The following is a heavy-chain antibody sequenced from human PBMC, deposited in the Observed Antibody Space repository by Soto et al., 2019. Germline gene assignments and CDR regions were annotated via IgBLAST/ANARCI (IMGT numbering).Heavy chain of an antibody. J-gene: IGHJ4*02. V-gene: IGHV3-33*03. CDR2: ISYDGNKK. D-gene: IGHD3-10*01. Sequence: QVQLVESGGGVVQPGRSLRLSCAASGFIFSSFGMHWVRQAPGKGLEWVAVISYDGNKKYYADSVKGRFTISRDKSKNTMSLQMNSLRAEDTAVYYCAKDLGLLWFGELLSLPDYWGQGTLVTVSS. CDR3: AKDLGLLWFGELLSLPDY. CDR1: GFIFSSFG.